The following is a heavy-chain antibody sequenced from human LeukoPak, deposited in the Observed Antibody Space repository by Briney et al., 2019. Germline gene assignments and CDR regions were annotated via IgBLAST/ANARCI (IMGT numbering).Heavy chain of an antibody. J-gene: IGHJ4*02. D-gene: IGHD3-9*01. CDR1: GYTFTNYW. Sequence: GESLKISCKASGYTFTNYWIAWVRQLPGKGPQWMGVIYPGDSDTRYSPSFQGQVTISADKSISTAYLQWSSLKASDTAMYYCARGYYDILTGYYALDYWGQGTLVTVSS. V-gene: IGHV5-51*01. CDR2: IYPGDSDT. CDR3: ARGYYDILTGYYALDY.